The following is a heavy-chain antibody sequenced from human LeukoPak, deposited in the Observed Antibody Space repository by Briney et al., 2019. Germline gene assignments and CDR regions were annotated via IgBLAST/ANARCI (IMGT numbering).Heavy chain of an antibody. CDR1: GFTFDDYV. CDR3: AKAGYSSGWYDY. D-gene: IGHD6-19*01. Sequence: PGGSLRLSCAASGFTFDDYVMHWVRQAPGKGLEWVSGISWNSGSIGYADSVKGRFTISRDNAKNSLYLQMNSLRAEDTALYYCAKAGYSSGWYDYWGQGTLVTVSS. V-gene: IGHV3-9*01. J-gene: IGHJ4*02. CDR2: ISWNSGSI.